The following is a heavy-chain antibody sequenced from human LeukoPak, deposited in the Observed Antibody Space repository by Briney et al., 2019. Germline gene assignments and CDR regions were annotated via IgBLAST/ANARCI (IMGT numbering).Heavy chain of an antibody. J-gene: IGHJ3*02. CDR2: VNLQGST. Sequence: SGTLSLTCGVSGGSISNTNWWTWVRQPPGKGLEWIGEVNLQGSTNYNPSLKSRVAISVDKSENHISLKLTSVTAADTAVYYCARDGDTAMVTDYDAFDIWGQGTMVTVSS. CDR1: GGSISNTNW. V-gene: IGHV4-4*02. CDR3: ARDGDTAMVTDYDAFDI. D-gene: IGHD5-18*01.